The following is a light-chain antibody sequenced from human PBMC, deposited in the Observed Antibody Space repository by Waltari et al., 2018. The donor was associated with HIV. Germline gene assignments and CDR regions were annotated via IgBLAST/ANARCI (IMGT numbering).Light chain of an antibody. CDR2: EVR. Sequence: QSALTQPPSASGSPGQSVTISCTGTRSDVGGYNFVSWYQQLPGKAPKLLIYEVRRRPSEVPGRFSGSESVNTASLTVSGLQAQDEGEYYVTSYACNNSYVFGPGTTLTVL. V-gene: IGLV2-8*01. CDR3: TSYACNNSYV. CDR1: RSDVGGYNF. J-gene: IGLJ1*01.